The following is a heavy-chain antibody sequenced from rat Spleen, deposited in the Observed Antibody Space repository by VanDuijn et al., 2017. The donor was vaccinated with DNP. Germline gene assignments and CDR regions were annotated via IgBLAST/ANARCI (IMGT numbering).Heavy chain of an antibody. Sequence: EVQLVESGGGLVQPGRSMKVSCAASGFTFSKYGMAWVRQAPKKGLEWVAYISNDGGSTYYRDSVKGRFTISRDNAKRILFLEMDSLRSEDTATYYCARGSYGGYSDYFDYWGQGVMVTVSS. V-gene: IGHV5-25*01. CDR2: ISNDGGST. CDR1: GFTFSKYG. J-gene: IGHJ2*01. CDR3: ARGSYGGYSDYFDY. D-gene: IGHD1-11*01.